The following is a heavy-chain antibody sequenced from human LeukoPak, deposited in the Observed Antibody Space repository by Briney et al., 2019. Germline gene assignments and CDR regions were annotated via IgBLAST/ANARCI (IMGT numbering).Heavy chain of an antibody. Sequence: SVKGSCKASGYTVTGSGWYLYWLRQAPGQGLECVGWIHPNNGATLYAQKFQARVAMTTDTSISTAYMELSRLRPDDTAMYYCARDGPAQMVDFDYWGQGTLVTVSS. J-gene: IGHJ4*02. CDR2: IHPNNGAT. V-gene: IGHV1-2*02. CDR3: ARDGPAQMVDFDY. CDR1: GYTVTGSGWY. D-gene: IGHD3-10*01.